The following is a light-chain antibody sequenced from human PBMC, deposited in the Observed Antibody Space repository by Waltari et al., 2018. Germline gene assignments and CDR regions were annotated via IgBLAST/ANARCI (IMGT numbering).Light chain of an antibody. CDR1: RAIAHD. CDR2: DAS. Sequence: EIVMTQSPATLSVSPGEAATLSCRASRAIAHDLAWYQQKPGQSLRRLIYDASTRATGVPARFSGSWSGTEFTLSITGLQSEDSAVYFCQQFNTQYSFGQGTKLEIK. CDR3: QQFNTQYS. V-gene: IGKV3-15*01. J-gene: IGKJ2*01.